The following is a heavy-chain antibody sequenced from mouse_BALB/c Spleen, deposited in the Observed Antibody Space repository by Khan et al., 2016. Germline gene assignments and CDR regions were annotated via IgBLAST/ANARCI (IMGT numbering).Heavy chain of an antibody. CDR3: IRSAVDEYAWFAY. CDR2: IDPANGNT. D-gene: IGHD2-3*01. Sequence: VQLQQSGAELVKPGASVKLSCTASGFNIKDTYMHWVKQRPEQGLEWIGRIDPANGNTKYDPKFQGKATITADTSYSTAYLQLSSLTSDDTAVYYCIRSAVDEYAWFAYCGQGTLVTVSA. CDR1: GFNIKDTY. J-gene: IGHJ3*01. V-gene: IGHV14-3*02.